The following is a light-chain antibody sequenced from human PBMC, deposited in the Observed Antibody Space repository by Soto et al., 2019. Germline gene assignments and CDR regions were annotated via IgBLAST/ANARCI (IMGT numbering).Light chain of an antibody. J-gene: IGKJ5*01. CDR1: QSVSSN. CDR2: GAS. V-gene: IGKV3-15*01. CDR3: QQSYSIPLT. Sequence: EIVMTQSPATLSVSPGERATLSCMASQSVSSNLAWYQQKPGQAPRLLIYGASTRATGIPARFSGSGSGTEFTLTISSLQSEDFATYYCQQSYSIPLTFGQGTRLEIK.